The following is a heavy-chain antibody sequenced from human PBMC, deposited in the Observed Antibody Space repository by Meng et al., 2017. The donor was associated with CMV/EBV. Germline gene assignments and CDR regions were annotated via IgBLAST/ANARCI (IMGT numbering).Heavy chain of an antibody. CDR1: GGSFSGYY. V-gene: IGHV4-34*01. Sequence: LSLTCAVYGGSFSGYYWSWIRQPPGKGLEWIGEINHSGSTNYNPSLKSRVTISVDTSKNRFSLKLSSVTAADTAVYYCARGRWLRYWGQGTLVTVSS. CDR3: ARGRWLRY. CDR2: INHSGST. D-gene: IGHD3-22*01. J-gene: IGHJ4*02.